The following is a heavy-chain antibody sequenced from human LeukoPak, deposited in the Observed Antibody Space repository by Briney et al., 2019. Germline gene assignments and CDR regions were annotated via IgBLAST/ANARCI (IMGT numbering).Heavy chain of an antibody. CDR3: ARQQYLAFDI. J-gene: IGHJ3*02. V-gene: IGHV5-51*01. CDR1: GYSFTTYW. Sequence: GESLKISCKGSGYSFTTYWIAWLRLMPGKGLEWMGIIYPGDSETRYSTSFQGQVTISADKSISTAYLLWSSLKASDTAIYYCARQQYLAFDIWGQGTMVTVSS. D-gene: IGHD2/OR15-2a*01. CDR2: IYPGDSET.